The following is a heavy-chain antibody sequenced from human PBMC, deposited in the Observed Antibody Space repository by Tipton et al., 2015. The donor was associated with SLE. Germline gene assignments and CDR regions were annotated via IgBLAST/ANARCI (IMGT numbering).Heavy chain of an antibody. Sequence: SLRLSCAASGFTFSNYPMHWVRQAPGRGLEWVAVISYDGSNKYYADSVKGRFTISRDNSKNTLYLQMNSLRAEDTAVYYCAKGGSAWGQGTMVTVSS. CDR2: ISYDGSNK. J-gene: IGHJ3*01. CDR3: AKGGSA. V-gene: IGHV3-30*04. CDR1: GFTFSNYP.